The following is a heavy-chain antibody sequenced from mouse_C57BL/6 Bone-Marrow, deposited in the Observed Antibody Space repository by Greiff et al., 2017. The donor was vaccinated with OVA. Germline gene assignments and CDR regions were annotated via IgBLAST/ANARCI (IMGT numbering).Heavy chain of an antibody. CDR2: IYPRSGNT. V-gene: IGHV1-81*01. CDR3: AGVVYWYFDV. J-gene: IGHJ1*03. CDR1: GYTFTSYG. D-gene: IGHD1-1*01. Sequence: VQLQESGAELARPGASVKLSCKASGYTFTSYGISWVKQRTGQGLEWIGEIYPRSGNTYYNEKFKGKATLTADKSSSTAYMELRSLTSEDSAVYFCAGVVYWYFDVWGTGTTVTVSS.